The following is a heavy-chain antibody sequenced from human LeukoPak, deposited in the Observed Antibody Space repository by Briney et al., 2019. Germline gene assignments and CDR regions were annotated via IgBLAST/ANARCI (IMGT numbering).Heavy chain of an antibody. D-gene: IGHD6-6*01. CDR3: ARGNIAARSAFDI. J-gene: IGHJ3*02. V-gene: IGHV1-2*02. CDR2: MHPNSGGT. Sequence: ASVKVSCKASGYTFTDYYLHWLRQAPGQGLEWMGWMHPNSGGTNYAQDFQGRVTMTRDTSISTAYMELSRLRSDDTAVYYCARGNIAARSAFDIWGQGTMVTVSS. CDR1: GYTFTDYY.